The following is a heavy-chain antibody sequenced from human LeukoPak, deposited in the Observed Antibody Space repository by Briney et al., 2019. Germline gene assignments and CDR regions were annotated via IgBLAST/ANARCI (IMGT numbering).Heavy chain of an antibody. V-gene: IGHV1-69*04. CDR1: GGTFSSYD. CDR2: IIPILGIA. D-gene: IGHD2-8*01. Sequence: SVKVSCKASGGTFSSYDISWVRQAPGQGLEWMGRIIPILGIANYAQKFQSRVTITADKSTSTAYMELSSLRSEDTAVYYCAVGYCTNGVCYSYYYGVDVWGQGTTVTVSS. J-gene: IGHJ6*02. CDR3: AVGYCTNGVCYSYYYGVDV.